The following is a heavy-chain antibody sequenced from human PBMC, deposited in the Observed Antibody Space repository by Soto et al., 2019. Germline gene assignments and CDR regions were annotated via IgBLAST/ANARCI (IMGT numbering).Heavy chain of an antibody. J-gene: IGHJ4*02. CDR2: ISGSGGST. D-gene: IGHD6-13*01. Sequence: PGGSLRLSCAASGFTFSSYAMSWVRQAPGKGLEWVSAISGSGGSTYYADSVKGRFTISRDNSKNTLYLQMNSLRAEDTAVYYCAKSRGGYSSSWYYFDYWGQGTLVTVSS. CDR1: GFTFSSYA. V-gene: IGHV3-23*01. CDR3: AKSRGGYSSSWYYFDY.